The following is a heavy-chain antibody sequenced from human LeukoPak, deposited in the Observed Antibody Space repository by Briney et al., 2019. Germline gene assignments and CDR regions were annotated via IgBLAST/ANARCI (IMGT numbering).Heavy chain of an antibody. D-gene: IGHD2-2*01. CDR2: INPNSGGT. V-gene: IGHV1-2*02. Sequence: ASVKVSCKASGYTFTGYYMHWVRQAPGQGLEWMGWINPNSGGTNFAQRFQGRVTMTRDTSISTAYMELSRLRSDDTAVYYCARFPLLGYCSSTSCYQPYFDYWGQEPWSPSPQ. CDR3: ARFPLLGYCSSTSCYQPYFDY. J-gene: IGHJ4*01. CDR1: GYTFTGYY.